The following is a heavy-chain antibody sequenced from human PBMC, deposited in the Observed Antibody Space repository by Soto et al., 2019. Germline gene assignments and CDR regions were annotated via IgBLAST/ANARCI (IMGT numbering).Heavy chain of an antibody. J-gene: IGHJ6*02. D-gene: IGHD6-6*01. CDR1: GFTFDDYA. V-gene: IGHV3-9*01. CDR3: AKLPGWGIAARPHYYGMDV. Sequence: EVQLVESGGGLVQPGRSLRLSCAASGFTFDDYAMHWVRQAPGKGLEWVSGISWNSGSIGYADSVKGRFTISRDNAKNSLYLQMNSLRAEDTALYYCAKLPGWGIAARPHYYGMDVWGQGTTVTVSS. CDR2: ISWNSGSI.